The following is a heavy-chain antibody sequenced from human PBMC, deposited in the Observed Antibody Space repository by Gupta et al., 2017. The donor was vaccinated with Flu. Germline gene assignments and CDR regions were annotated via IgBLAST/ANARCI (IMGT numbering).Heavy chain of an antibody. D-gene: IGHD4-17*01. V-gene: IGHV4-39*01. CDR1: GGSIVSSDYY. J-gene: IGHJ4*02. CDR2: VYYVGST. Sequence: QLLLQESGPGLGKPSETLSLTCTVSGGSIVSSDYYWSWVRQPPGKGLEYIGSVYYVGSTYYNVFLESRVTVSIDTSKNQFSLKMTSVTAADTALYYCARSGDYFDYWGQGALVTVSS. CDR3: ARSGDYFDY.